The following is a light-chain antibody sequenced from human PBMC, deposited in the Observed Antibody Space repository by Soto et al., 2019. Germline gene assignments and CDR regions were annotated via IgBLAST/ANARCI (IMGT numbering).Light chain of an antibody. CDR2: GAS. Sequence: EIVLTQSPGTLSLSPGERATLSCRASQSISSSYLAWYQQKPGQAPRLLVYGASSRATGIPDRFSGSGSGTDFTLTISGLEPEDSAVYYCQQYGTLPPRYTFGQGTKVDIK. CDR3: QQYGTLPPRYT. V-gene: IGKV3-20*01. CDR1: QSISSSY. J-gene: IGKJ2*01.